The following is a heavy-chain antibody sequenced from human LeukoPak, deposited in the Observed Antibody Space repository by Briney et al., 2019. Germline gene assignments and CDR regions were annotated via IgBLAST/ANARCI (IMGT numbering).Heavy chain of an antibody. CDR3: VRDSFGNGWYAL. J-gene: IGHJ2*01. Sequence: SETLSLTCTVSNGSISTYYWSWIRQPLGKGLEWIGHIYHSGTTIYNPTLKSRVAMSADTSKNHFSLHLTSVTAADTAVYFCVRDSFGNGWYALWGRGTLVAVSS. CDR2: IYHSGTT. CDR1: NGSISTYY. V-gene: IGHV4-59*01. D-gene: IGHD6-19*01.